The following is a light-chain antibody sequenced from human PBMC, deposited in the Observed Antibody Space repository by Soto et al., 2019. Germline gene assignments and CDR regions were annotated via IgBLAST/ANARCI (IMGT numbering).Light chain of an antibody. CDR2: GAS. J-gene: IGKJ1*01. CDR3: QQYGSSPGT. CDR1: QSVSSSY. V-gene: IGKV3-20*01. Sequence: EIVLTQSPGTLSLSPGERATLCCRASQSVSSSYLAWYQQKPGQAPRLLIYGASSRATGIPDRFSGSGSGTDFTLTISRLEPEDFAVYYCQQYGSSPGTLGQGTKVDSK.